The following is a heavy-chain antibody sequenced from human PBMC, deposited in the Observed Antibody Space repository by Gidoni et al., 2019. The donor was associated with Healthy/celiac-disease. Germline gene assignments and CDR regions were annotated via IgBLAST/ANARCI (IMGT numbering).Heavy chain of an antibody. CDR1: GGSFSGYS. Sequence: QVQLQQWGAGLLKPSETLSLTCAVYGGSFSGYSWSWIRQPPGKGLEWIGEINHSGSTNYNPSLKSRVTISVDTSKNQFSLKLSSVTAADTAVYYCARIRYYYGMDVWGQGTTVTVSS. V-gene: IGHV4-34*01. J-gene: IGHJ6*02. CDR3: ARIRYYYGMDV. CDR2: INHSGST.